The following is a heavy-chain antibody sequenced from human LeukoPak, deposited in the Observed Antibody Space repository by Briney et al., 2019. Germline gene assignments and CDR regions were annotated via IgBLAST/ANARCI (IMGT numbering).Heavy chain of an antibody. CDR2: INPNSGGT. D-gene: IGHD2-2*01. Sequence: ASVKVSCKASGYTFTGYYMHGVRQDLRQGLQWMGWINPNSGGTDYAQKFQGRVTMTRDTSIRTVYMELSSLRSDDTAVYYCARADSVPAGDYHYWYMDVWGKGTTVTVSS. CDR1: GYTFTGYY. CDR3: ARADSVPAGDYHYWYMDV. J-gene: IGHJ6*03. V-gene: IGHV1-2*02.